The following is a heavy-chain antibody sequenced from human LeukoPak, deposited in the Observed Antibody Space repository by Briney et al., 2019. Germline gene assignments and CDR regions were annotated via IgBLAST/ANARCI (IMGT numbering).Heavy chain of an antibody. D-gene: IGHD2-21*02. CDR3: ARGHHVVVATATWASDAFDL. CDR1: GYRFATYW. Sequence: GESLKISCKGFGYRFATYWIGWVRQMPGKGLEWMGIIYPGDFDTRYSPSFQGQVTISADKSINTAYLQWNSLKASDTAMYYCARGHHVVVATATWASDAFDLWGQGTMVTVSS. CDR2: IYPGDFDT. V-gene: IGHV5-51*01. J-gene: IGHJ3*01.